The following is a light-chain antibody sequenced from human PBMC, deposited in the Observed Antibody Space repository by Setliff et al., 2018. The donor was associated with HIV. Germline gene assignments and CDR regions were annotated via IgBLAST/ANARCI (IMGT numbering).Light chain of an antibody. CDR3: CSHAGGNTYI. J-gene: IGLJ1*01. CDR1: SSDVGTYNF. CDR2: EGT. V-gene: IGLV2-23*01. Sequence: QSVLTQPASVSGSPGQSITISCTGTSSDVGTYNFVSWYQQHPGKAPKLIIFEGTKRLSGVSNRFSSSNSGNTASLTISGLQPEDEADYYCCSHAGGNTYIFGSGTKVTVL.